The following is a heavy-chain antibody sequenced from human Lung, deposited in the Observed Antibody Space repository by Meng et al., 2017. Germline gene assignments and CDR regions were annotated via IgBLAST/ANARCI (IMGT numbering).Heavy chain of an antibody. V-gene: IGHV3-21*01. J-gene: IGHJ5*02. D-gene: IGHD6-13*01. CDR3: ARHGTFGAPGTANWFDP. CDR2: ISSSSNYI. Sequence: GRRGECGGGLVKPGVSLRLSCVASGFTFSSYTMNWVRQAPGKGLEWVSSISSSSNYIYYADSVKGRFTISRDDAKNSLYLQMNSLRAEDTAVYYCARHGTFGAPGTANWFDPWGQGTLVTVSS. CDR1: GFTFSSYT.